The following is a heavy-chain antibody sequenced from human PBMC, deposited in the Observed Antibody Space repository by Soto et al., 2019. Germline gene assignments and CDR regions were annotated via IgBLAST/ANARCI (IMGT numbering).Heavy chain of an antibody. Sequence: SETLSLTCTVSGGSISSGGYYWSWIRQHPGKGLEWIGYIYYSGSTYYNPSLKSRVTISVDTSKNQFSLKLSSVTAADTAVYYCARTATKNWFDPWGQGTLVTVSS. CDR3: ARTATKNWFDP. CDR1: GGSISSGGYY. CDR2: IYYSGST. J-gene: IGHJ5*02. V-gene: IGHV4-31*03.